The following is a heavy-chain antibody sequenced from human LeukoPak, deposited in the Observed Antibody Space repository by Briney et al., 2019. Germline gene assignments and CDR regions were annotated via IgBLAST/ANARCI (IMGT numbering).Heavy chain of an antibody. J-gene: IGHJ4*02. CDR1: GYSLSTSGVG. D-gene: IGHD1-26*01. V-gene: IGHV2-5*02. CDR3: AHRLWSHDDY. Sequence: SGPTLVKPTQTLTLTCTFSGYSLSTSGVGVGWIRQPPGKALEWLALIYWDDDKRYSPSLESRLTITKDTSKNQVVLTMTNMDPADTATYYCAHRLWSHDDYWGQGTLVTVSS. CDR2: IYWDDDK.